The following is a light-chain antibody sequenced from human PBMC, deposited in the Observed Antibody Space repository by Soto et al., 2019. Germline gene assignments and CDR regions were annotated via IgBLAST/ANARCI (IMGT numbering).Light chain of an antibody. Sequence: EIELTQSPGTLSLSPGDIATLSCRASQSVSSSYLAWYQQKPGQAPRLLIYGASSRATGIPDRFSGSGSGTDCTLTISRLEPEDVAVYYCQQYGSSPRTFGQGTKVDIK. J-gene: IGKJ1*01. CDR2: GAS. V-gene: IGKV3-20*01. CDR1: QSVSSSY. CDR3: QQYGSSPRT.